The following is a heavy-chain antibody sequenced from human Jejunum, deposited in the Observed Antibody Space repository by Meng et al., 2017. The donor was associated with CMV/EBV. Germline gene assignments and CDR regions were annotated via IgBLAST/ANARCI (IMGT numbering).Heavy chain of an antibody. V-gene: IGHV3-23*01. CDR2: ISDGGGDT. J-gene: IGHJ6*02. D-gene: IGHD2-2*01. Sequence: MTWVRQAPGKGLKWVSSISDGGGDTYYADSVKGRFTISRDNSKNTVYLQMNSLRAEDTATYFCAKSLEGYCSSTTCYPYYGMDVWGQGTAVTVSS. CDR3: AKSLEGYCSSTTCYPYYGMDV.